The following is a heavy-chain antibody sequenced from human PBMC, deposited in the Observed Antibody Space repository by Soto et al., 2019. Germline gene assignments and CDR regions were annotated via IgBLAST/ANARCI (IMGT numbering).Heavy chain of an antibody. J-gene: IGHJ5*02. CDR1: GGSISSGGYS. V-gene: IGHV4-30-2*01. Sequence: QLQLQESGSGLVKPSQTLSLTCAVSGGSISSGGYSWSWIRQPPGKGLEWIGYIYHSGSTYYNPSLKSRVTTSVERSTSKFSLKLGDVTAADTAAYYCARTPPTCGQGPEVTVSS. CDR2: IYHSGST. CDR3: ARTPPT.